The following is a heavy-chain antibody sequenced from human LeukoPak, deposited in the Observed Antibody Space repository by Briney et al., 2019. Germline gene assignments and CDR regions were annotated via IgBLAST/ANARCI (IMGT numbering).Heavy chain of an antibody. CDR2: IYYSGST. D-gene: IGHD2-2*01. V-gene: IGHV4-31*03. CDR1: GGSISSGTYF. Sequence: TSETLSLTCTVSGGSISSGTYFWSWVRQHPEKGLEWIGYIYYSGSTNYNPSLRSRVTISVDSSKNQFSLKLSAVTAADTAVYYCTRDSCSGTSCYPTPYHYFYYMDVWGIGTTVTVSS. CDR3: TRDSCSGTSCYPTPYHYFYYMDV. J-gene: IGHJ6*03.